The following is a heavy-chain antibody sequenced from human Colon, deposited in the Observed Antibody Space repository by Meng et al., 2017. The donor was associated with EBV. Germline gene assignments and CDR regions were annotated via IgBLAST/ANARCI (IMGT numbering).Heavy chain of an antibody. D-gene: IGHD1-26*01. J-gene: IGHJ4*02. CDR2: IRSQIDGRTT. V-gene: IGHV3-15*01. CDR3: TTDEGGSRF. Sequence: EVQLVGSGGGLVKPGEFIRLSCTASGFTFTNAWMNWVRQAPGKGLEWVGRIRSQIDGRTTDYTAPVKGRFTISRDDSKTTLYLQMNRLKIEDSAVYYCTTDEGGSRFWGQGTLVTVSS. CDR1: GFTFTNAW.